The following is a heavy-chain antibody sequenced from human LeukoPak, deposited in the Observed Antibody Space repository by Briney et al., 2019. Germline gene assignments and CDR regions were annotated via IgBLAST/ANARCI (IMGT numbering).Heavy chain of an antibody. V-gene: IGHV4-39*01. D-gene: IGHD1-26*01. CDR3: ARLKWSRDFDY. CDR1: GGSISSSSYY. CDR2: IYYSGST. Sequence: PSETLSLTCTVSGGSISSSSYYWGWIRQPPGKGLEWIGSIYYSGSTYYNPSLKSRVTISVDTSKNQFSLKLSSVTAADTAVYYRARLKWSRDFDYWGQGTLVTVSS. J-gene: IGHJ4*02.